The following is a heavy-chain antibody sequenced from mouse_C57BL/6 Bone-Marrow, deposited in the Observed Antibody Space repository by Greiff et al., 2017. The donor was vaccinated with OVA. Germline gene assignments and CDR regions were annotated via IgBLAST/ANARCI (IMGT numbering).Heavy chain of an antibody. Sequence: QVQLKQPGAELVKPGASVKMSCKASGYTFTSYWITWVKQRPGQGLEWIGDIYPGSGSTNYNEKFKSKATLTVDTSSSTAYMQLSSLTSGDSAVYYCARSLYGGLSDYWGQGTTLTVSA. CDR1: GYTFTSYW. CDR3: ARSLYGGLSDY. J-gene: IGHJ2*01. D-gene: IGHD1-1*02. V-gene: IGHV1-55*01. CDR2: IYPGSGST.